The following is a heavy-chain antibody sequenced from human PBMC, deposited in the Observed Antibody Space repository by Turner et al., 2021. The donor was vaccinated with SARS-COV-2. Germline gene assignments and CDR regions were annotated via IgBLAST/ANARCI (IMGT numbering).Heavy chain of an antibody. V-gene: IGHV3-30*18. Sequence: QVQLVESGGGVVQPGRSLRLSCAASGFTFSSYGRHWVRQAPGKGLEWVAVISYDGSNKYYADSVKGRFTISRDNSKNTLYLQMNSLRAEDTAVYYCAKGASQHFDYWGQGTLVTVSS. CDR2: ISYDGSNK. D-gene: IGHD5-18*01. CDR1: GFTFSSYG. J-gene: IGHJ4*02. CDR3: AKGASQHFDY.